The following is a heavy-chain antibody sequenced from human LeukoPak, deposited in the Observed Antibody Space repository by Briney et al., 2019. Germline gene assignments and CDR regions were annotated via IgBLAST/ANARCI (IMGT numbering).Heavy chain of an antibody. J-gene: IGHJ4*02. CDR3: ARGFYYGSGRETAMGY. V-gene: IGHV4-59*01. CDR2: IYYSGST. Sequence: SETLSLTFTVSGGSISSYYWSWIRQPLGKGLEWIGYIYYSGSTNYNPSLKGRVTISVDTSKNQFSLKLSSVTAADTAVYYCARGFYYGSGRETAMGYWGQGTLVTVSS. D-gene: IGHD3-10*01. CDR1: GGSISSYY.